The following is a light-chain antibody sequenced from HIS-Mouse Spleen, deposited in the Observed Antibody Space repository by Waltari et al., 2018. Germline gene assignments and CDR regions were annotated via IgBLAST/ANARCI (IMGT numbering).Light chain of an antibody. V-gene: IGKV1-9*01. J-gene: IGKJ4*01. Sequence: DIQLTQSPSFLSASVGDRVTITCRASQGISSYLAWYQQKPGKAPKLLIYAASTLQSGVPSRFSGSGSGTEFTLTISSLQPEDFATYYCQQHNSYPQETFGGGTKVEIK. CDR1: QGISSY. CDR3: QQHNSYPQET. CDR2: AAS.